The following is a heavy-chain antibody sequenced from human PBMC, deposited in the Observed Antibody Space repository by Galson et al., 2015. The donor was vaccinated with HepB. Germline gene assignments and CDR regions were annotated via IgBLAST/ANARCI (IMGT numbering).Heavy chain of an antibody. CDR3: ARLAGTNGVDY. Sequence: SLRLSCAASGFTFSDYYMSWIRQAPGKGLEWVSYISSSSSYTNYADSVKGRFTISRDNAENSLYLQMNSLRAEDTAVYYCARLAGTNGVDYWGQGTLVTVSS. CDR2: ISSSSSYT. V-gene: IGHV3-11*06. CDR1: GFTFSDYY. J-gene: IGHJ4*02. D-gene: IGHD1-7*01.